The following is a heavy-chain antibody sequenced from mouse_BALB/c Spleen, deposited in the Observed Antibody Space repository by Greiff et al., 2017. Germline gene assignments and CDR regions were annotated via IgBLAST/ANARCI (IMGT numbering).Heavy chain of an antibody. CDR2: IWSGGST. V-gene: IGHV2-4-1*01. CDR1: GFSLTSYG. Sequence: QVQLKESGPGLVQPSQSLSITCTASGFSLTSYGVHWVRQSPGKGLEWLGVIWSGGSTDYNAAIISRLSISKDNSKSQVFFKMNSLQADDTAVYYCARIDGYYGRYAMDYWGQGTSVTVSS. J-gene: IGHJ4*01. D-gene: IGHD2-3*01. CDR3: ARIDGYYGRYAMDY.